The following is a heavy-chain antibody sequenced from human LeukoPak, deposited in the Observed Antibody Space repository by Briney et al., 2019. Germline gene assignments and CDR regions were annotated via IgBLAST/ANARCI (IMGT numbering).Heavy chain of an antibody. J-gene: IGHJ3*02. CDR1: GFTFSSYS. CDR3: ARERSDAFDI. V-gene: IGHV3-30-3*01. CDR2: ISYDGGNK. D-gene: IGHD4-17*01. Sequence: GGSLRLSCAASGFTFSSYSMHWVRQAPGKGLEWVAVISYDGGNKYYADSVKGRFTIYRDSSKTILYLQMNSLRAEDTAVYFCARERSDAFDIWGQGTMVTVSS.